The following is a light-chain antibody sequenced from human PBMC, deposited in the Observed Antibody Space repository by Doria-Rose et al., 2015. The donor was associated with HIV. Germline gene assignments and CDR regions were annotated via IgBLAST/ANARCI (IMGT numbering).Light chain of an antibody. J-gene: IGKJ1*01. CDR3: HQYGTSWT. V-gene: IGKV3-20*01. CDR2: DGS. CDR1: QSFSSTY. Sequence: EIVLTQSPGTLSLSPGKRATLSCRASQSFSSTYLAWYQQKPGQAPSLLIYDGSTRATGIPDRFSASGSGTDFTLTINRLEPEDFALYYCHQYGTSWTFGQGTKVEI.